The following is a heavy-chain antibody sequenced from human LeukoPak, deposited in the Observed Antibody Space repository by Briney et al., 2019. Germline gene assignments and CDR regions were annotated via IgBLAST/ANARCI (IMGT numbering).Heavy chain of an antibody. CDR3: ARESIAVAGAPFDY. D-gene: IGHD6-19*01. Sequence: GGSLRLSCAASGFTFSSYEMNWVRQAPGKGLEWVSYISSGSTIYDADSVKGRFTISRDNAKNSLYLQMNSLRAEDTAVYYRARESIAVAGAPFDYRGQGTLVTVSS. V-gene: IGHV3-48*03. CDR2: ISSGSTI. CDR1: GFTFSSYE. J-gene: IGHJ4*02.